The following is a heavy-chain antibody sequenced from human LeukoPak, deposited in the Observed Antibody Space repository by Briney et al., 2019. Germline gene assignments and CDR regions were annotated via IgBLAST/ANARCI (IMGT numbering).Heavy chain of an antibody. CDR2: ISGSGGST. V-gene: IGHV3-23*01. D-gene: IGHD3-3*01. J-gene: IGHJ4*02. CDR3: AKDSPNIITILNENVDY. CDR1: GFTFSSYA. Sequence: GGSLRLSCAASGFTFSSYAMSWVRQAPGKGLEWVSAISGSGGSTYYADSVKGRFTISRDNSKNTLYLQMNSLRAEDTAVYYCAKDSPNIITILNENVDYWGQGTLVTVSS.